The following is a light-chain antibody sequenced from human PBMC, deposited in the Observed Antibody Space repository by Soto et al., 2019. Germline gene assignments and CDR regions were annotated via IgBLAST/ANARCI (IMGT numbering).Light chain of an antibody. CDR1: SSDVGGYNY. CDR3: SSYTSSSTLGVV. Sequence: QSVLTQPASVSGSPGQSITISCTGTSSDVGGYNYVSWYQQHPGKAPKLMIYDVSNRPSGVSNRFSGSKSGNTASLTISGLPDEDEADYYCSSYTSSSTLGVVFGGGTKLTVL. V-gene: IGLV2-14*01. CDR2: DVS. J-gene: IGLJ2*01.